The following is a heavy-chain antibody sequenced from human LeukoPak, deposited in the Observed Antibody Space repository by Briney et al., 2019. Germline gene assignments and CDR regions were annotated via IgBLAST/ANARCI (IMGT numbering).Heavy chain of an antibody. CDR2: ISWNSGCI. V-gene: IGHV3-9*01. D-gene: IGHD5-18*01. CDR3: AKESYGMTFDY. CDR1: GFTFDDYA. Sequence: GRSLRLSCAASGFTFDDYAMHWVRQAPGKGLEWVSGISWNSGCIGYADSVKGLFTISRDNAKNSLYLQMNSLRAEDTALYYCAKESYGMTFDYWGQGTLVTVSS. J-gene: IGHJ4*02.